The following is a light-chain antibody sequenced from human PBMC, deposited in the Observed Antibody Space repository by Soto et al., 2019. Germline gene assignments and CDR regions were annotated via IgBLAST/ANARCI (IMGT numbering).Light chain of an antibody. CDR1: QSTSSY. CDR3: QQSHSTPLT. Sequence: DIQMTQSPSSLSASVGDRVTITCRASQSTSSYLNWYQQKPGKAPKVLISGASSLQSGVPLRFSGSGSGTDFDLTISRLQSVDFGSYYCQQSHSTPLTVGGGTKVEIK. J-gene: IGKJ4*01. CDR2: GAS. V-gene: IGKV1-39*01.